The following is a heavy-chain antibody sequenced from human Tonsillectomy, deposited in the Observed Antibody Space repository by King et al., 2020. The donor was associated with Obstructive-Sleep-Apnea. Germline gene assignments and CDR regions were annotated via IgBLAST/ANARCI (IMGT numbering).Heavy chain of an antibody. D-gene: IGHD2-2*01. Sequence: QVQLQESGPGLVKPSETLSLTCTVSGYSISSGYYWGWIRQPPGKGLEWIGSIYHSGSTYYNPSLKSLVTISVDTSKNQFSLKLSSVTAADTAVYYWARSSHRNPYYFDYWGQGTLVTVSS. CDR3: ARSSHRNPYYFDY. V-gene: IGHV4-38-2*02. CDR2: IYHSGST. CDR1: GYSISSGYY. J-gene: IGHJ4*02.